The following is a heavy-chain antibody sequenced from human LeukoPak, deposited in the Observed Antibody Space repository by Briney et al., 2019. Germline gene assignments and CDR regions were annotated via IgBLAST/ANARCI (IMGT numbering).Heavy chain of an antibody. CDR3: ARSWGSYHYVQAFDI. V-gene: IGHV3-7*01. CDR2: IKQDGSEK. CDR1: GFTFSNYW. J-gene: IGHJ3*02. Sequence: PGGSLRLSCAASGFTFSNYWMSWVRQAPGKGLEWVANIKQDGSEKYYVDSVKGRFTISRDNAKNSLYLQMNSLRAEDTAVYYCARSWGSYHYVQAFDIWGQGTMVTVSS. D-gene: IGHD3-16*02.